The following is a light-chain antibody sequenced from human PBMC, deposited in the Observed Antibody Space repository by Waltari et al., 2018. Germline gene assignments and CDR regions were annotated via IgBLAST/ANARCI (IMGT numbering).Light chain of an antibody. V-gene: IGKV2-28*01. CDR3: MQGLQIPDT. CDR1: QRLLPSNGYNY. Sequence: DIVMTQSPLSLPVPPGEPASISCRSRQRLLPSNGYNYLAWYIQKPGQSPHLRIYLASKRAYGVPDRFIGSGSGTDFTLKSSRVEAEDVGIYYGMQGLQIPDTFGQGTRLEIK. CDR2: LAS. J-gene: IGKJ5*01.